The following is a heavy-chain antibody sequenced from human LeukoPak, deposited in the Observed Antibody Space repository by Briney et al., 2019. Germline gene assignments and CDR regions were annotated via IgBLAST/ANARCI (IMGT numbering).Heavy chain of an antibody. CDR2: ISGSGSDI. D-gene: IGHD2-8*01. CDR1: GFSFSDSY. J-gene: IGHJ4*01. V-gene: IGHV3-11*01. Sequence: GGSLRLSCVVSGFSFSDSYMTWIRQTPGKGLEWLAYISGSGSDIYYADSVKGRFTISRDNAKNSLYLQMNSLRPEDTALYYCSTDPRLLIYWGHGTLVTVSA. CDR3: STDPRLLIY.